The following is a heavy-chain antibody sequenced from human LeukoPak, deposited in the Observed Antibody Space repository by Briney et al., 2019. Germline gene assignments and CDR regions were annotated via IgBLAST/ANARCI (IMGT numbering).Heavy chain of an antibody. CDR3: AKDERTRCRDGYRISPCLYYYYGMDV. Sequence: AGGSLRLSCAASGFTFDDYAMHWVRQAPGKGLEWVSLISGDGGSTYYADSVKGRFTISRDNSKNSLYLQMNSLRTEDTALYYCAKDERTRCRDGYRISPCLYYYYGMDVWGQGTTVTVSS. V-gene: IGHV3-43*02. CDR2: ISGDGGST. D-gene: IGHD5-24*01. J-gene: IGHJ6*02. CDR1: GFTFDDYA.